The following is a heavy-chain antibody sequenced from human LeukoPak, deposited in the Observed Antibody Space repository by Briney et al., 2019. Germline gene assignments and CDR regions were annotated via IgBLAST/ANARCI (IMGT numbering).Heavy chain of an antibody. J-gene: IGHJ3*02. CDR2: IIPIFGTA. CDR3: ARGAVVPAAIPLGAFDI. V-gene: IGHV1-69*05. Sequence: SVKVSCKASGGTFSSYAISWVRQAPGQGLEWMGGIIPIFGTANYAQKFQGRVTITTDESTSTAYMELSSLRSEDTAVYYCARGAVVPAAIPLGAFDIWGQGTMVTASS. D-gene: IGHD2-2*01. CDR1: GGTFSSYA.